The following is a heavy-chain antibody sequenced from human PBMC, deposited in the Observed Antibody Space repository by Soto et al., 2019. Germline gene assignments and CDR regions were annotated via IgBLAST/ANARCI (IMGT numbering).Heavy chain of an antibody. Sequence: ASVKVSCKASGYTFTGYYMHWVRQAPGQGLEWMGWINPNSGGTNYAQKFQGWVTMTRDTSISTAYMELSRLRSGDTAVYYCARISGSYYPYYFDYWGQGTLVTVSS. D-gene: IGHD1-26*01. CDR2: INPNSGGT. CDR1: GYTFTGYY. J-gene: IGHJ4*02. V-gene: IGHV1-2*04. CDR3: ARISGSYYPYYFDY.